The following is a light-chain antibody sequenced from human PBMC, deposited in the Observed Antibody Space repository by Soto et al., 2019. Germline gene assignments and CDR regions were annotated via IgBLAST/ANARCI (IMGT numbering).Light chain of an antibody. CDR2: EVS. CDR1: SSDVGSYDY. J-gene: IGLJ1*01. CDR3: SSYTSSSSFV. V-gene: IGLV2-14*01. Sequence: QSALTQPAGVSGSPGQSIIISCTGTSSDVGSYDYVSWYQQHPGKVPELLIHEVSYRPSGVSNRFSGSTSGNTASLTISGLQADDEAAYSCSSYTSSSSFVCGPGTKVTVL.